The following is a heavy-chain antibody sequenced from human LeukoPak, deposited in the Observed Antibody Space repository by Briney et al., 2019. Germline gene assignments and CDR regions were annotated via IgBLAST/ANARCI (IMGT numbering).Heavy chain of an antibody. V-gene: IGHV3-21*01. Sequence: TGGSLRLSCAASGFTFSSYSMNWVRQAPGKGLEWVSSISSSSSYIYYADSVKGRFTISRDNAKNSLYLQMNSLRAEDTAVYYCARGPSRGIQLWIGQGDYWGQGTLVTVSS. CDR1: GFTFSSYS. D-gene: IGHD5-18*01. CDR3: ARGPSRGIQLWIGQGDY. J-gene: IGHJ4*02. CDR2: ISSSSSYI.